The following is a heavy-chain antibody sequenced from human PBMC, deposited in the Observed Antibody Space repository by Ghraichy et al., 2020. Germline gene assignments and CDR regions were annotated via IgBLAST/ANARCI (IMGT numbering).Heavy chain of an antibody. V-gene: IGHV4-34*01. D-gene: IGHD6-19*01. CDR1: GGSFSGYY. J-gene: IGHJ4*02. CDR3: AAHPVAGNNY. Sequence: SETLSLTCAVYGGSFSGYYWSWIRQPPGKGLEWIGEINHSGSTNYNPSLKSRVTISVDTSKNQFSLKLSSVTAADTAVYYCAAHPVAGNNYWGQGTLVTVSS. CDR2: INHSGST.